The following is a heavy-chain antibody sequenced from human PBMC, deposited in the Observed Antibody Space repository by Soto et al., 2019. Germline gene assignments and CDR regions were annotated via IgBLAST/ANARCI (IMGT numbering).Heavy chain of an antibody. CDR3: AKTANGWFSAFDI. CDR1: GFTFSVSS. Sequence: PGGSLRLSCAASGFTFSVSSMNWVRQAPGKGLEWVSAVSAGGSSTNYADSVKGRFTISRDNSMNTLYLQMNSLRAEDTAVYYCAKTANGWFSAFDIWGQGTMVTVSS. CDR2: VSAGGSST. J-gene: IGHJ3*02. V-gene: IGHV3-23*01. D-gene: IGHD6-19*01.